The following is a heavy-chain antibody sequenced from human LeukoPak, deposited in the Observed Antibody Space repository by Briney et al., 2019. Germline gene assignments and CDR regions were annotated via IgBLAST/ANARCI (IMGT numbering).Heavy chain of an antibody. CDR1: GGSISSSSYY. J-gene: IGHJ5*02. D-gene: IGHD3-3*01. Sequence: SETLSLTCTVSGGSISSSSYYWGWIRQPPGKGLEWIGSIYYSGGTNYNPSLKSRVTISVDTSKNQFSLKMRSVTAADTAVYYCARVVRFLLNWFDPWGQGTLVTVSS. V-gene: IGHV4-39*07. CDR3: ARVVRFLLNWFDP. CDR2: IYYSGGT.